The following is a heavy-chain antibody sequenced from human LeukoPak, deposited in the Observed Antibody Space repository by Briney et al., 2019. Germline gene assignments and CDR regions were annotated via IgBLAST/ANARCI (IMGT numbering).Heavy chain of an antibody. J-gene: IGHJ6*02. Sequence: SETLSLTCAVYGGSFSGYYWSWIRQPPGKGLEWIWEINHSGSTNYNPSLKSRVTISVDTSKNQFSLKLSSVTAADTAVYYCAVRRSRYSSSWSRRSYGMDVWGQGTTVTVSS. CDR1: GGSFSGYY. CDR2: INHSGST. D-gene: IGHD6-13*01. V-gene: IGHV4-34*01. CDR3: AVRRSRYSSSWSRRSYGMDV.